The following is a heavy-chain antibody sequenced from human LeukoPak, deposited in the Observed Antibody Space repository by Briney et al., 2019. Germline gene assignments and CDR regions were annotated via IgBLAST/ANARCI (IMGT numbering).Heavy chain of an antibody. CDR3: AVDRWYTMDT. D-gene: IGHD6-13*01. V-gene: IGHV3-74*01. Sequence: GGSLRLSCAASGVPFSASWMHWVRQAPGKGLAWVSHISSDGSVIVYADSVKGRFTISRDNAKNTLHLQMNSLRVDDTAVYYCAVDRWYTMDTWGQGTTLTVSS. CDR2: ISSDGSVI. CDR1: GVPFSASW. J-gene: IGHJ6*02.